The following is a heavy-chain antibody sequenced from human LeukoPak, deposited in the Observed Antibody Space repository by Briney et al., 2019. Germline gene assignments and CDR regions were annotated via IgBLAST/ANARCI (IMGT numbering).Heavy chain of an antibody. J-gene: IGHJ4*02. V-gene: IGHV1-69*13. CDR1: GGTFSSYA. Sequence: ASVKVSCKASGGTFSSYAISWVRQAPGQGLEWMGGIIPIFGTANYAQKFQGRVTITADESTSTAYMELSSLRSEDTAVYYCARDLGSSGWYQRGLDYWGQGTLVSVSS. D-gene: IGHD6-19*01. CDR2: IIPIFGTA. CDR3: ARDLGSSGWYQRGLDY.